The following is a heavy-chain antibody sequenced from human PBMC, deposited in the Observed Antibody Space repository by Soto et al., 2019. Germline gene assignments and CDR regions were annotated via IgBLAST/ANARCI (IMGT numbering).Heavy chain of an antibody. Sequence: SETLSLTCTVSGGTISSSSYYWGWIRKPPGKGLEWIGSIYYSGSTYYNPSLKSRVTISVDTSKNQFSLKLSSVTAADTAVYYCARLEAAAVAFDYWGQGTLVTVSS. V-gene: IGHV4-39*01. J-gene: IGHJ4*02. CDR3: ARLEAAAVAFDY. CDR2: IYYSGST. D-gene: IGHD6-13*01. CDR1: GGTISSSSYY.